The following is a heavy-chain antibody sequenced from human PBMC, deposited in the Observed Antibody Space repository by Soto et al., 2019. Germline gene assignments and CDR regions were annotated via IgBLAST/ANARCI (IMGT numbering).Heavy chain of an antibody. CDR3: VRSGTARLLRHSWFDT. V-gene: IGHV3-21*01. J-gene: IGHJ5*02. Sequence: EVQLVESGGGLVKPGGSLRLSCAASGFTFNTYDMNLVRQAPGKGLEWVSSITTSSAYIYYADSLKGRITISRDNAKNSVFLQMNSLRAEDTAVYYCVRSGTARLLRHSWFDTWGQGTLVTVSS. CDR2: ITTSSAYI. D-gene: IGHD2-21*01. CDR1: GFTFNTYD.